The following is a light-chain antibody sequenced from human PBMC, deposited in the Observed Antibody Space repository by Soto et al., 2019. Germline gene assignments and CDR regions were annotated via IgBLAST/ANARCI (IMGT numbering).Light chain of an antibody. CDR2: EVT. V-gene: IGLV2-14*01. CDR1: RSDVGAYNY. J-gene: IGLJ1*01. Sequence: QSALTQPASVSGSPGQSIAISWTGTRSDVGAYNYVSWYQQHPGKAPKLMISEVTNRPSGVSDRFSGSKSGNTASLTISGLQAEDEADYYCSSFTSRFTFVFGTGTKV. CDR3: SSFTSRFTFV.